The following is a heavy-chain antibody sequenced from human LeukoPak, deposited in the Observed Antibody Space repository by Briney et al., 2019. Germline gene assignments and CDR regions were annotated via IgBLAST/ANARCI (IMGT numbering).Heavy chain of an antibody. CDR2: IIPMFNTP. J-gene: IGHJ6*03. D-gene: IGHD3/OR15-3a*01. Sequence: ASVKVSCKASGGTFSSYVITWVRQAPGQGLEWVGGIIPMFNTPNYAQKFKGRVTISADESTHISFMELNSLRSADTAVYYCARVDRYYFYMDVWGKGTTVTVSS. CDR1: GGTFSSYV. CDR3: ARVDRYYFYMDV. V-gene: IGHV1-69*13.